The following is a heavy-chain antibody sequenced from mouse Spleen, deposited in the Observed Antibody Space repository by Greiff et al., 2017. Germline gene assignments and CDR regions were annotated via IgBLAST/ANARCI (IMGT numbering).Heavy chain of an antibody. J-gene: IGHJ2*01. D-gene: IGHD2-4*01. CDR3: TRWGLRPDY. CDR1: GYTFTDYE. CDR2: IDPETGGT. V-gene: IGHV1-15*01. Sequence: VQLQESGAELVRPGASVTLSCKASGYTFTDYEMHWVKQTPVHGLEWIGAIDPETGGTAYNQKFKGKAILIADKSSSTTYMELRSLTSEDSAVYYCTRWGLRPDYWGQGTTLTVSS.